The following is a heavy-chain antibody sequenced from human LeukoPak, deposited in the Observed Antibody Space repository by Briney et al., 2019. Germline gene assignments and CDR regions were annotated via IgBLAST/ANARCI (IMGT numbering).Heavy chain of an antibody. CDR2: ISSSSNYI. V-gene: IGHV3-21*01. CDR3: ARAYGSGTYGAFDI. CDR1: GFTFSSYS. D-gene: IGHD3-10*01. J-gene: IGHJ3*02. Sequence: GGSLRLSCAASGFTFSSYSMNWVRQAPGKGLEWVSFISSSSNYIYYADSVKGRFIISRDNAKNSLYLQMNSLRAEDTAVYYRARAYGSGTYGAFDIWGQGTKVTVSS.